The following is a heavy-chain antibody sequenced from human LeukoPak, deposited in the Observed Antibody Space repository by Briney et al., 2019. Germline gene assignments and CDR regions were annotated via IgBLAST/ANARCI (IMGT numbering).Heavy chain of an antibody. J-gene: IGHJ4*02. D-gene: IGHD3-16*01. Sequence: SETLFLTCTVSGGSISSYYWSWIRQPPGKGLEWIGYIYYSGSTNYNPSLKSRVTISVDTSKNQFSLKLSSVTAADTAVYYCARDFMMAFDYWGQGTLVTVSS. CDR1: GGSISSYY. CDR2: IYYSGST. CDR3: ARDFMMAFDY. V-gene: IGHV4-59*01.